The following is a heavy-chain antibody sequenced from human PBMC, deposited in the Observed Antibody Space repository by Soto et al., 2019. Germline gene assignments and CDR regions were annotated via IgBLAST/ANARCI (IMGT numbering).Heavy chain of an antibody. Sequence: SETLSLTCSVSGGSVRSGSYYWTWIRQPPGKGLEWIGYIYQSGTTNYNASLKSRVTISIDTSKNQFFLKLNSVTAADTAVYYCARDSSGRHDYWGQGTLVTVSS. V-gene: IGHV4-61*01. D-gene: IGHD3-22*01. J-gene: IGHJ4*02. CDR2: IYQSGTT. CDR1: GGSVRSGSYY. CDR3: ARDSSGRHDY.